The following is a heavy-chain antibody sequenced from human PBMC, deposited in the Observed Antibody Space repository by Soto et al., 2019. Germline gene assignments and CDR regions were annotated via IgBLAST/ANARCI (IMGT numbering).Heavy chain of an antibody. CDR2: MYPDDSDI. J-gene: IGHJ4*03. Sequence: GSLQISCKASGYSFCFYWIVWVRQMPGKGLEWMAIMYPDDSDIRYSPSFEAHVTISADKSTSTAFLQWSSLKASDTAMYYCPTGYVEEGENCNYYREAFESWGQRTHVTVSS. V-gene: IGHV5-51*01. D-gene: IGHD4-4*01. CDR3: PTGYVEEGENCNYYREAFES. CDR1: GYSFCFYW.